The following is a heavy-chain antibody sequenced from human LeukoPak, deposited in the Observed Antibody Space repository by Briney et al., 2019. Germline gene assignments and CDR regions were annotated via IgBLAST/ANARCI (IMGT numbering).Heavy chain of an antibody. Sequence: GGYLRLSCAASGFTFSSYSMNWVRQAPGKGLEWVSSISSSSSYIYYADSVKGRFTISKDNAKNSLYLQMNSLRAEDTAVYYCAREGYCSSTSCRPGGFDPWGQGTLVTVSS. D-gene: IGHD2-2*01. CDR2: ISSSSSYI. CDR1: GFTFSSYS. CDR3: AREGYCSSTSCRPGGFDP. J-gene: IGHJ5*02. V-gene: IGHV3-21*01.